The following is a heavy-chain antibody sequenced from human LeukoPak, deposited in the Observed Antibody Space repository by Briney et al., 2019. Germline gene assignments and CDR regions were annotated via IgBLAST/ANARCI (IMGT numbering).Heavy chain of an antibody. V-gene: IGHV3-7*03. J-gene: IGHJ5*02. CDR1: GFTFSSYW. CDR2: IKQDGRDK. Sequence: GGSLRLSCAASGFTFSSYWMSWVRQAPGRGREGGANIKQDGRDKYYVDSVKGRFTISRDNAKNSLYLQMNSLRAEDTAVYYCARVDGHAHWFDPWGQGTLVTVSS. CDR3: ARVDGHAHWFDP.